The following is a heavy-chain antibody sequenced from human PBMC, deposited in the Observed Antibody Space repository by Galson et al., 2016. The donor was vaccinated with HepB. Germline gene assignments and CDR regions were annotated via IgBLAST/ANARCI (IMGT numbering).Heavy chain of an antibody. CDR2: ISRSSSSI. CDR1: GFTFSSYP. D-gene: IGHD2/OR15-2a*01. V-gene: IGHV3-48*04. J-gene: IGHJ3*02. Sequence: SLRLSCAASGFTFSSYPINWVRQAPGKGLEWVSYISRSSSSIYYADSVKGRFTISRDNAKNTLYLQMNSLRGEDTAVYYCARVVHSKAFDIWGLGTLVTVSS. CDR3: ARVVHSKAFDI.